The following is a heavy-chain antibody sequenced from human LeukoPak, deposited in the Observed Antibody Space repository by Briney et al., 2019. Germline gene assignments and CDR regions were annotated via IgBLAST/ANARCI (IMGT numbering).Heavy chain of an antibody. D-gene: IGHD1-7*01. J-gene: IGHJ5*02. CDR3: ARDLTELGSGDNWLDP. V-gene: IGHV4-4*07. Sequence: SKTLPLTCSVSGVSVTTYYWSWVRQSAGKGLEWLGRFYTSGNTDYNPSLKSRVTISVDRSGNQLSLKLDSVTAADTAVYYCARDLTELGSGDNWLDPWGQGTLVTVSA. CDR1: GVSVTTYY. CDR2: FYTSGNT.